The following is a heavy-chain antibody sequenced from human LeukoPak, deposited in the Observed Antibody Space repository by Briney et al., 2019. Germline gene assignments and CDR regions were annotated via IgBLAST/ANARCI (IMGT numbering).Heavy chain of an antibody. J-gene: IGHJ4*02. V-gene: IGHV4-59*10. D-gene: IGHD3-3*01. CDR3: ARNRLYDSPVDY. CDR2: IYTSGST. CDR1: GGSFSGYY. Sequence: SETLSLTCAVYGGSFSGYYWSWIRQPAGKGLEWIGRIYTSGSTNYNPSLKSRVTMSVDTSKNQFSLKLSSVTAADTAVYYCARNRLYDSPVDYWGQGTLVTVSS.